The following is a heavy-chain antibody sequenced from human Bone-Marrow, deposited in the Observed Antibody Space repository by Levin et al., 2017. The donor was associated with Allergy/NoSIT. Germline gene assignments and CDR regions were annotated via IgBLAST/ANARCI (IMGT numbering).Heavy chain of an antibody. J-gene: IGHJ5*02. V-gene: IGHV4-61*01. CDR1: GGSVSSDNYY. CDR3: AREKRSPYSAWFDA. CDR2: IYYRGRT. Sequence: RSGGSLRLSCIVSGGSVSSDNYYWSWIRRPPGKGLEWIGYIYYRGRTNSNPSLKSRVTISVDTSKNQFSLRLSSVTAADTAVYYCAREKRSPYSAWFDAWGQGALVTVAS. D-gene: IGHD1-26*01.